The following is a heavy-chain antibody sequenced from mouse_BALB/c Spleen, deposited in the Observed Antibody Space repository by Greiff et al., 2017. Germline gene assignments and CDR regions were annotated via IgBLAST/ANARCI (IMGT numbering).Heavy chain of an antibody. CDR3: AGGNYYYAMDY. Sequence: VQLQQSGPELVKPGASVKMSCKASGYTFTSYVMHWVKQKPGQGLEWIGYINPYNDGTKYNEKFKGKATLTSDKSSSTAYMELSSLTSEDSAVYYCAGGNYYYAMDYWGQGTSVTVSS. V-gene: IGHV1-14*01. J-gene: IGHJ4*01. CDR1: GYTFTSYV. CDR2: INPYNDGT. D-gene: IGHD2-1*01.